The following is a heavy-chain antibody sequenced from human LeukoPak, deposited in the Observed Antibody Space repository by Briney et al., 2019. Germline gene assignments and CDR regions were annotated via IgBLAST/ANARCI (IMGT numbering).Heavy chain of an antibody. V-gene: IGHV4-34*01. Sequence: SETLSLTCAVYGGSFSGYYWSWIRQPPGKGLEWIGEINHSGSTNYNPSLKSRVTISVDTSKNQFSLQLNSVTPEDTAVYYCARDLTGWLQFWFDPWGQGTLVTVSS. CDR1: GGSFSGYY. CDR3: ARDLTGWLQFWFDP. CDR2: INHSGST. J-gene: IGHJ5*02. D-gene: IGHD5-24*01.